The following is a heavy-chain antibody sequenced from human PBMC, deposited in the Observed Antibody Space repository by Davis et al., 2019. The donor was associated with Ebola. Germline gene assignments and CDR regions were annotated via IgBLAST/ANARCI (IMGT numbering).Heavy chain of an antibody. D-gene: IGHD3-22*01. CDR1: GFLFGTYS. Sequence: GGSLRLSCAASGFLFGTYSMHWVRQAPGKGLEWFAAITGSGRNTYYADSVKGRFTISRDTSKDTVYLQMNSLRAEDTAVYYCAKHTMTVVVIDNFDYWGQGTPVTVSS. V-gene: IGHV3-23*01. CDR3: AKHTMTVVVIDNFDY. J-gene: IGHJ4*02. CDR2: ITGSGRNT.